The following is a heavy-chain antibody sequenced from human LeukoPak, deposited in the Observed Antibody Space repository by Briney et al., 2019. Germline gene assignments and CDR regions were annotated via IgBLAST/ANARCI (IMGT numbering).Heavy chain of an antibody. D-gene: IGHD3-9*01. J-gene: IGHJ4*02. CDR1: GFTFKDFA. Sequence: PGGSLRLSCAASGFTFKDFAMHWVRQAPGKGLEWVALISFDGTNKHYADSVEGRFTISSDTSRNTLYLQMSSLRPDDTAVYYCARDRRMYGVLTGYSPHYWGQGTLVTVSS. CDR3: ARDRRMYGVLTGYSPHY. CDR2: ISFDGTNK. V-gene: IGHV3-30-3*01.